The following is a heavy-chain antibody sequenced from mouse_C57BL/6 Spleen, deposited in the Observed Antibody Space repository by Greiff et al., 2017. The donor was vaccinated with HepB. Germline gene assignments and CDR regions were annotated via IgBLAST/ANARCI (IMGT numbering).Heavy chain of an antibody. J-gene: IGHJ3*01. CDR3: ARSNYYGSSGFAY. V-gene: IGHV1-82*01. D-gene: IGHD1-1*01. CDR2: IYPGDGDT. Sequence: VKLMESGPELVKPGASVKISCKASGYAFSSSWMNWVKQRPGKGLEWIGRIYPGDGDTNYNGKFKGKATLTADKSSSTAYMQLSSLTSEDSAVYFCARSNYYGSSGFAYWGQGTLVTVSA. CDR1: GYAFSSSW.